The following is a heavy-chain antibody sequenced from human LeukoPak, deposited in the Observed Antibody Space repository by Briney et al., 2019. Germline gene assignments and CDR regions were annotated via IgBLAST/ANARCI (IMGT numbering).Heavy chain of an antibody. D-gene: IGHD3-22*01. CDR3: ARELPPVVNFYFDS. V-gene: IGHV3-33*08. CDR2: IWYDGSDK. J-gene: IGHJ4*02. CDR1: GFTFSNYG. Sequence: PGGSLRLSCAASGFTFSNYGLHWVRQAPGKGLEWVAVIWYDGSDKYYADSVKGRFSISRDNSKNTLYLQMNSLRAEDTAVYYCARELPPVVNFYFDSWGQGTLVTVSS.